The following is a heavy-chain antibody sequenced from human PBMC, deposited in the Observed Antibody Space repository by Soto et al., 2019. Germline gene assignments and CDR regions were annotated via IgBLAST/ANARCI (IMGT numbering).Heavy chain of an antibody. CDR1: GGTFSSYA. Sequence: SVKVSCKASGGTFSSYAISWVRQAPGQGLEWMGGIIPIFGTANYAQKFQGRVTITADESTSTAYMELSSLRSEDTAVYYCAREGRPYSSSWYYYYYGMDVWGQGTTVTVPS. CDR2: IIPIFGTA. CDR3: AREGRPYSSSWYYYYYGMDV. D-gene: IGHD6-13*01. J-gene: IGHJ6*02. V-gene: IGHV1-69*13.